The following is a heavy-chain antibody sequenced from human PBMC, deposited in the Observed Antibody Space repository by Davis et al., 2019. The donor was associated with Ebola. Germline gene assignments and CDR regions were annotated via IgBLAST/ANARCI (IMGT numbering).Heavy chain of an antibody. CDR2: IIPIFDTP. Sequence: SVKGSCKTSGGSFSSHPISWVRQAPRQGLEWMGGIIPIFDTPHYAQKFQGRITITADASTSTAYMELSSLRSEDTATYFCARDFDGGNYCFDYWGPGTPVTVSS. V-gene: IGHV1-69*13. D-gene: IGHD3-9*01. CDR3: ARDFDGGNYCFDY. J-gene: IGHJ4*02. CDR1: GGSFSSHP.